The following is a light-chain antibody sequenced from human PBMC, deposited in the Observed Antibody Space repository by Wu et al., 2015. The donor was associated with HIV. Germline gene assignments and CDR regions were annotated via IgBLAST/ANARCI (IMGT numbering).Light chain of an antibody. CDR1: QSISNR. CDR3: QQSYSTPYN. J-gene: IGKJ2*01. Sequence: IQMTQSPSSLSASVGDRVTITCRASQSISNRLNWYQQKPGTAPKLLIYTASTSQSGVPSKFSGSGSGTEFTLTISSLQPEDFAVYYCQQSYSTPYNFGPGTKVEI. V-gene: IGKV1-39*01. CDR2: TAS.